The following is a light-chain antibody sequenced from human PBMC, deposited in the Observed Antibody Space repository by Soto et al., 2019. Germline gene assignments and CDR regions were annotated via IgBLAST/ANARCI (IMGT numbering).Light chain of an antibody. V-gene: IGKV1-5*03. CDR2: KAS. CDR1: QSISSW. Sequence: DIQMTQSPSTLSASVGDRVTITCRASQSISSWLAWYQQKPGKAPKVLIYKASTLESGVPSRFSGSGSGTEFTLTISSLQPDDFAPYYCQQSNSSTWTFGQGTKVEIK. CDR3: QQSNSSTWT. J-gene: IGKJ1*01.